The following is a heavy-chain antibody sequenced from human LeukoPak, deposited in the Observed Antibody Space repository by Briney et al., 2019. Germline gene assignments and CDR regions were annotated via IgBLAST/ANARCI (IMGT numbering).Heavy chain of an antibody. CDR1: GFTFRNYN. D-gene: IGHD2-8*01. J-gene: IGHJ5*02. Sequence: GGSLRLSCAASGFTFRNYNMNWVRQAPGKGLEWVSSISGSSSFIQYADSLKGRFAISRDNAKNSLYLQMNSLRAEDTAVYYCARQRGYCSSGVCRGWFDPWAREPWSPSPQ. CDR2: ISGSSSFI. CDR3: ARQRGYCSSGVCRGWFDP. V-gene: IGHV3-21*01.